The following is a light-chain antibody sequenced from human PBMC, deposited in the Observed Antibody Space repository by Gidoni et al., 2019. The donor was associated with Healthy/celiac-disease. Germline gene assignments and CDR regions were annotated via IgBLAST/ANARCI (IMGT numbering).Light chain of an antibody. CDR1: QSVSSY. Sequence: DIVLTQSPATLSLSPGERATLSCRSSQSVSSYLAWYQQKPGQAPRLLIYDASNRATGIPARFSGSGSGTDFTLTISSLEPEDFAVYCCQQRSNWPLLTFGGGTKVEIK. V-gene: IGKV3-11*01. J-gene: IGKJ4*01. CDR3: QQRSNWPLLT. CDR2: DAS.